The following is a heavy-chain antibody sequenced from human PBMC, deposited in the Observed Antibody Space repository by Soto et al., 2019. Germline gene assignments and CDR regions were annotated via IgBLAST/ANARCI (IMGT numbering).Heavy chain of an antibody. CDR2: IYYSGST. D-gene: IGHD6-13*01. V-gene: IGHV4-39*01. J-gene: IGHJ5*02. Sequence: SETLSLSYTVAGGSSRSSSCCWGRIRQPPGKGLEWIGSIYYSGSTYYNPSLKSRVTISVDTSKNQFSLKLSSVTAADTAVYYCARHLAAASTIDWFDPSGQGTLLTVSS. CDR1: GGSSRSSSCC. CDR3: ARHLAAASTIDWFDP.